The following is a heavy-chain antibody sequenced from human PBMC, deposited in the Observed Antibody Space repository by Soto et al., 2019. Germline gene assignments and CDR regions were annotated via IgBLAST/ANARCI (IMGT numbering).Heavy chain of an antibody. J-gene: IGHJ4*02. CDR1: GFTFSSYS. D-gene: IGHD3-22*01. V-gene: IGHV3-21*01. Sequence: PGVSLRLSFAASGFTFSSYSMNWVRQAPGKGLEWVSSISSSSSYIYYADSVKGRFTISRDNAKNSLYLQMNSLRAEDTAVYYCARDLGAHTYYYDSSEGLDYWGQGTLVTVSS. CDR3: ARDLGAHTYYYDSSEGLDY. CDR2: ISSSSSYI.